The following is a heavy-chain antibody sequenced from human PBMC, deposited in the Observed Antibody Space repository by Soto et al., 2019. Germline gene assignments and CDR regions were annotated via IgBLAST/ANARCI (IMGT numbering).Heavy chain of an antibody. CDR1: GFTVSSNY. Sequence: GGSLRLSCAASGFTVSSNYMSWVRQAPGKGLEWVSVIYSGGSTYYAASVKGRFTISRDNSKNTLYLQMNSLSAEDTAVYYWARASRDGSGSYYRFDYWGQGTLVTVSS. V-gene: IGHV3-66*01. CDR3: ARASRDGSGSYYRFDY. D-gene: IGHD3-10*01. J-gene: IGHJ4*02. CDR2: IYSGGST.